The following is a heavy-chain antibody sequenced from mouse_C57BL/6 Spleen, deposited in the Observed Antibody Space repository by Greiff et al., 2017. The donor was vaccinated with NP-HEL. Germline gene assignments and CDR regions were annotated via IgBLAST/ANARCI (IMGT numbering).Heavy chain of an antibody. Sequence: VQLQQSGAELAKPGASVKLSCKASGYTFTSYWMHWVKQRPGQGLEWIGYINPSSGYTKYNQKVKDKATLTGDKSSSTAYMQLSSLTYEDSAVYYCARTDGYGSSYEDYWGQGTTLTVSS. CDR3: ARTDGYGSSYEDY. CDR1: GYTFTSYW. J-gene: IGHJ2*01. D-gene: IGHD1-1*01. V-gene: IGHV1-7*01. CDR2: INPSSGYT.